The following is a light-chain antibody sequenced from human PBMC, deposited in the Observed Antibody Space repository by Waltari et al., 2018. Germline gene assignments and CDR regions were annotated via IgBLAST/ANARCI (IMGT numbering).Light chain of an antibody. CDR2: EVT. V-gene: IGLV2-8*01. CDR3: SSYAGRNIVI. CDR1: DDDIGGYEY. Sequence: GQSVTISCTGTDDDIGGYEYVSWYQQHPGKAPKVLIYEVTKRPSGVPDRFSGSKSGNTASLTVSGLQAEDEADYYCSSYAGRNIVIFGGGTKLTVL. J-gene: IGLJ2*01.